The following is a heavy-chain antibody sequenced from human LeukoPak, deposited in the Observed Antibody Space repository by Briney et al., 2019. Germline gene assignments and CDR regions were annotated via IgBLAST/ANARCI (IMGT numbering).Heavy chain of an antibody. CDR1: GFTFGKFW. J-gene: IGHJ4*02. CDR2: IKLDGSEK. V-gene: IGHV3-7*03. CDR3: AKDVGKWESLHFFDY. Sequence: GGSLRLSCVASGFTFGKFWMSWVRQAPGKGLEWVANIKLDGSEKNYVDSVKGRFTISRDNTKNSLYLQMNSLRVEDTAVYYCAKDVGKWESLHFFDYWGQGTLVTVSS. D-gene: IGHD1-26*01.